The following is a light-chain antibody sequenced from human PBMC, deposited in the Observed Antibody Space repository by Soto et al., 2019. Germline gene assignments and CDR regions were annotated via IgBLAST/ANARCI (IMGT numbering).Light chain of an antibody. J-gene: IGKJ1*01. CDR1: QSISSY. Sequence: DMQMTQSPFSLFASVGCRVTITSRASQSISSYLNCYQQKTGKAPKIMIYAASSLQSGVPSRFRGSGSGTDFTLTISSLQPEDFGTYYCQQSYSTSWTFGQGTMVDI. CDR3: QQSYSTSWT. V-gene: IGKV1-39*01. CDR2: AAS.